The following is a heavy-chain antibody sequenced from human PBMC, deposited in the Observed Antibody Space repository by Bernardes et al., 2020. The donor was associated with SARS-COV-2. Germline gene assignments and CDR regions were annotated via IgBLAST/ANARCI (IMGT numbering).Heavy chain of an antibody. J-gene: IGHJ4*02. CDR3: ARDQGPRGSRVFDY. Sequence: TLSLTCAVSGVSFRSGGFYWSWIRQHPERGLEWIGYIYYSGSTYYNPSLESRITMSVDTSKNQFSLNLISVTAADTAVYYCARDQGPRGSRVFDYWGRGILVTVSS. CDR2: IYYSGST. CDR1: GVSFRSGGFY. D-gene: IGHD3-10*01. V-gene: IGHV4-31*11.